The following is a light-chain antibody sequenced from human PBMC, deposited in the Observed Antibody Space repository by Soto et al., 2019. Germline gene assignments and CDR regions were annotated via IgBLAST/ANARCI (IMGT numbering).Light chain of an antibody. CDR1: SSNIGAGFE. CDR3: QSYDNSLSGVV. Sequence: QSVLTQPPSVSGAPGHRVTISCSGGSSNIGAGFEVHWYQQFPGRAPKLLIFGNSNRPSGVSDRFSGSKSGTSASLAISGLQAEDEADYHCQSYDNSLSGVVFGWGTKLTVL. CDR2: GNS. V-gene: IGLV1-40*01. J-gene: IGLJ2*01.